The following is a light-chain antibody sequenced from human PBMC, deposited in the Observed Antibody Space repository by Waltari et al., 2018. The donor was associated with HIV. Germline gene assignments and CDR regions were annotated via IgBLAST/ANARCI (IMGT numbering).Light chain of an antibody. Sequence: QSALTQPASVSGSPGQSITISCTETSSDVGNYNLVSWYQQYTVKAPKLLIYEVTKRPSGVSSRFSGSKSGNTASLTISDLQSEDEANYYCCSYGSSATFVVFGGGTRVTV. CDR3: CSYGSSATFVV. V-gene: IGLV2-23*02. J-gene: IGLJ2*01. CDR2: EVT. CDR1: SSDVGNYNL.